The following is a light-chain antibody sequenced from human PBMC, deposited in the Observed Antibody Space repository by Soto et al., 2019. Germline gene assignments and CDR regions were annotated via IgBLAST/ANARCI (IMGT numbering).Light chain of an antibody. Sequence: QSVLTQSPSASGTPGQRVTISCSGSSSNIGSNTVNWYQQLPGTAPKLLIYNNNQRPSGVPDRFSGSRSGTSASLAISGLQSGDEADYYCAAWDDSLNGYVFGIGTKVTV. CDR3: AAWDDSLNGYV. CDR1: SSNIGSNT. J-gene: IGLJ1*01. CDR2: NNN. V-gene: IGLV1-44*01.